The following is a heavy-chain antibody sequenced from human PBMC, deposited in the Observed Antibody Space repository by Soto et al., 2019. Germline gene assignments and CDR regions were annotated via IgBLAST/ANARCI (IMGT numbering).Heavy chain of an antibody. J-gene: IGHJ5*02. CDR3: ARGYHFWSGYYSGFDP. CDR1: GGGNLRDYR. Sequence: SVKVSCKASGGGNLRDYRTTWVRRAPGQGLEWMGGIIPKLGSANYAQKFQGRVTMTADASINRAYMELSSLRSDDTAVYYCARGYHFWSGYYSGFDPWGPGTLVTVSS. V-gene: IGHV1-69*13. CDR2: IIPKLGSA. D-gene: IGHD3-3*01.